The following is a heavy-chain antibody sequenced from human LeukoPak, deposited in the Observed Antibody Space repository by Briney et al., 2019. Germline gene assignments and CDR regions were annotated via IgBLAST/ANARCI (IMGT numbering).Heavy chain of an antibody. CDR3: ARQSPYCTGTSCSATWFDP. J-gene: IGHJ5*02. Sequence: GESLKISCKGSGYSFTTYWIAWVRQMPGKGLEGMGIIYPGDSDTRYSPSFQGQVTISADKSISTAYLRWSTVKASDTAMYYCARQSPYCTGTSCSATWFDPWGQGTLVTVSS. V-gene: IGHV5-51*01. CDR2: IYPGDSDT. D-gene: IGHD2-2*01. CDR1: GYSFTTYW.